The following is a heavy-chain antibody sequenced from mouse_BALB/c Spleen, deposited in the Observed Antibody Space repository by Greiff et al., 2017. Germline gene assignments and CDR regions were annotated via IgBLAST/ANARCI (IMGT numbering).Heavy chain of an antibody. Sequence: VQLQQSGAELVRPGALVKLSCKASGFNIKDYYMHWVKQRPEQGLEWIGWIDPENGNTIYDPKFQGKASITADTSSNTAYLQLSSLTSEDTAVYYCALITTYAMDYWGQGTSVTVSS. CDR2: IDPENGNT. CDR1: GFNIKDYY. D-gene: IGHD1-2*01. V-gene: IGHV14-1*02. J-gene: IGHJ4*01. CDR3: ALITTYAMDY.